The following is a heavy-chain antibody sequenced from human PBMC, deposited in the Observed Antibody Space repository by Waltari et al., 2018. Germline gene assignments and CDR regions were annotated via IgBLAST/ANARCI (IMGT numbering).Heavy chain of an antibody. CDR2: VGSNIYGGVA. V-gene: IGHV3-49*03. CDR1: GYIFGDYA. D-gene: IGHD2-15*01. Sequence: EVHMVESGGDLVQPGRSLRLSCRGSGYIFGDYAVGWFRQAPGKGMEWIGFVGSNIYGGVAEYAASVTGRFTITRDDDDNIAYLQMDSLRREDTAVYYCARESSGNIGWFDSWGRGTLVTVSS. CDR3: ARESSGNIGWFDS. J-gene: IGHJ5*01.